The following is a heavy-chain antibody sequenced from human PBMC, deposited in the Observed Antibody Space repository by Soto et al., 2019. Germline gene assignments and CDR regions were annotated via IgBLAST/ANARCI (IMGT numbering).Heavy chain of an antibody. Sequence: PVNGSCKGSVYTFTGYAMHWGRKAPGQRLEWMGWINAGNGNTKYSQKFQGRVTITRDTSASTAYMELSSLRSEDTAVYFCGTTIYRNYGSGFGYWGQGTLLTVSS. J-gene: IGHJ4*02. D-gene: IGHD4-4*01. CDR3: GTTIYRNYGSGFGY. CDR1: VYTFTGYA. V-gene: IGHV1-3*01. CDR2: INAGNGNT.